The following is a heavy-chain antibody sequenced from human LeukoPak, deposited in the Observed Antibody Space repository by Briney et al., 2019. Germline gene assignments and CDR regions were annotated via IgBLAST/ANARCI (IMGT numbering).Heavy chain of an antibody. V-gene: IGHV3-74*01. CDR1: GFTFSAFW. Sequence: TGGSLRLSCAASGFTFSAFWMHWVRQAPGKGLVWVSRINSDGSSTTYADSVKGRITVSRDNAKNTLYLQMDSLRAEDSAVYYCARGLVHDTSGYYSDYWGQGILVTVSS. D-gene: IGHD3-22*01. J-gene: IGHJ4*02. CDR3: ARGLVHDTSGYYSDY. CDR2: INSDGSST.